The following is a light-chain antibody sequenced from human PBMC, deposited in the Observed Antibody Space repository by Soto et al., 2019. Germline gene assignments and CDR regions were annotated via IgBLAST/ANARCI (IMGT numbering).Light chain of an antibody. V-gene: IGLV2-8*01. CDR1: SSDVGGYNY. CDR3: SSYAGSRYV. CDR2: EVT. J-gene: IGLJ1*01. Sequence: QSVLTQPPSASGSPGQSVTISCTGTSSDVGGYNYVSWYQQHPGKAPKLMIYEVTKRPSGVPDRFSGSKSGNTASLTVSGLQAEDEADYYCSSYAGSRYVFGPGNKVIVL.